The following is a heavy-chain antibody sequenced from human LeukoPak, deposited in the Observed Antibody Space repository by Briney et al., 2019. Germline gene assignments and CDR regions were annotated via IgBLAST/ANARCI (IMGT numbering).Heavy chain of an antibody. Sequence: SVKVSCKASGYTFTGYYMHWVRQAPGQGLEWMGRIIPILGIANYAQKFQGRVTITADKSTSTAYMELSSLRSEDTAVYYCAREASGSYQGNAFDIWGQGTMVTVSS. J-gene: IGHJ3*02. CDR2: IIPILGIA. CDR1: GYTFTGYY. V-gene: IGHV1-69*04. CDR3: AREASGSYQGNAFDI. D-gene: IGHD1-26*01.